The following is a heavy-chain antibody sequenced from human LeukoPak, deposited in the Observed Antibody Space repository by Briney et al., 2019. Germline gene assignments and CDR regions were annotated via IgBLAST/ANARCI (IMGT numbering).Heavy chain of an antibody. CDR1: GGSISSYY. Sequence: KPSETLSLTCTVSGGSISSYYWSWIRQPPGKGLEWTGYIYYSGSTNYNPSLKSRVTISVDTSKNQFSLKLSSVTAADTAVYYCASDYYDFWSGSPRGYYYMDVWGKGTTVTVSS. V-gene: IGHV4-59*01. D-gene: IGHD3-3*01. CDR3: ASDYYDFWSGSPRGYYYMDV. CDR2: IYYSGST. J-gene: IGHJ6*03.